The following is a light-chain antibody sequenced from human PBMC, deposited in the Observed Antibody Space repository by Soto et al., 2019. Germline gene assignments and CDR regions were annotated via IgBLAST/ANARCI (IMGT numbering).Light chain of an antibody. J-gene: IGKJ5*01. V-gene: IGKV3-15*01. CDR2: GAS. Sequence: EIVMTQSPDTLYVSPGEGATLSCRASQSVRTKLAWYQQKAGQAPRLLIYGASNRATGIPDRFSGSGSGTEFTLTISSLQSEDFAVYYCQKYNSWPPITFGQGTRLEIK. CDR3: QKYNSWPPIT. CDR1: QSVRTK.